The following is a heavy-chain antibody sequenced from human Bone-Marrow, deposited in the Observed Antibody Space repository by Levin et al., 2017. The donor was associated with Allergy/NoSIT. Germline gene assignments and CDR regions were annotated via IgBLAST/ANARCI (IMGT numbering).Heavy chain of an antibody. D-gene: IGHD3-16*01. CDR2: IYSSGST. Sequence: SETLSLTCAVSGGSISSDRYYWSWIRQSAGKGLEWIGRIYSSGSTDYNPSLKSRVTISTDTAKNQLSLKLKSVTAADTAVYYCARGGIQLWYRFDDWGQGTLVTVSS. J-gene: IGHJ4*02. CDR3: ARGGIQLWYRFDD. V-gene: IGHV4-61*02. CDR1: GGSISSDRYY.